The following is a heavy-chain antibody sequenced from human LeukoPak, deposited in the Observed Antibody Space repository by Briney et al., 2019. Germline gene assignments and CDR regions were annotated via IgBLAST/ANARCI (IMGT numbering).Heavy chain of an antibody. D-gene: IGHD4/OR15-4a*01. CDR1: GGSISSYY. Sequence: ASETLSLTCTVSGGSISSYYWSWIRQPPGKGLEWIGSIYYTGSTNYNPSLKSRVTISVDTSKTQFSLKLSSVTAADTAVYYCASGAYFDYWGQGTLVTVSS. J-gene: IGHJ4*02. CDR2: IYYTGST. V-gene: IGHV4-59*01. CDR3: ASGAYFDY.